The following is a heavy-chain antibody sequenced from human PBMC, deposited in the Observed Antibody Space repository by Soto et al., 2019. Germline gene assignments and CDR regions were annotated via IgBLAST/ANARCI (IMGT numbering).Heavy chain of an antibody. Sequence: GGSLRLSCAASGFTFDSYAMTWVRQAPGKGLEWVSTISGSGGRTSYADSVKGRFTVSRDNSKTTGQLQMNSLRAEDTAVYYCAKDLNGYTGSYSFPCLDSWGQGTPVTVSS. CDR3: AKDLNGYTGSYSFPCLDS. CDR2: ISGSGGRT. J-gene: IGHJ4*02. D-gene: IGHD1-26*01. CDR1: GFTFDSYA. V-gene: IGHV3-23*01.